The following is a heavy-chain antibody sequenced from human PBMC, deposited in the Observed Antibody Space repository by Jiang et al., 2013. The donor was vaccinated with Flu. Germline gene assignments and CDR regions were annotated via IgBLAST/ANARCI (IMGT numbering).Heavy chain of an antibody. CDR3: ARSDYGDPTGDY. D-gene: IGHD4-17*01. Sequence: QLVESGGGLVQPGGSLRLSCAASGFTVSSNYMSWVRQAPGKGLEWVSVIYSGGSTYYADSVKGRFTISRDNSKNTLYLQMNSLRAEDTAVYYCARSDYGDPTGDYWGQGTLVTVSS. J-gene: IGHJ4*02. CDR2: IYSGGST. CDR1: GFTVSSNY. V-gene: IGHV3-66*01.